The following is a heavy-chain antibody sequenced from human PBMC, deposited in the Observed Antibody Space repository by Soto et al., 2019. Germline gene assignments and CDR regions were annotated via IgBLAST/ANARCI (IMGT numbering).Heavy chain of an antibody. Sequence: QILESGGGLVQPGGSLRLSCTASGFTLSSYPMSWVRQTPGKGLQCVASVSVDPGNTYYADSVKGRFTISRDNSIYTLYLQMNNVTAEDTAIYYCVKDGIRGIHIDKWGQGTLVTVSS. CDR3: VKDGIRGIHIDK. V-gene: IGHV3-23*01. CDR1: GFTLSSYP. J-gene: IGHJ4*02. CDR2: VSVDPGNT.